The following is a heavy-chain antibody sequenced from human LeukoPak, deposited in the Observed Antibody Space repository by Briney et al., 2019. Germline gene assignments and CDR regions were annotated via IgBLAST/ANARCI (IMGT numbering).Heavy chain of an antibody. CDR1: GGSISSSSYY. V-gene: IGHV4-39*01. CDR2: IYYSGST. D-gene: IGHD5-12*01. Sequence: SETLSLTCTVSGGSISSSSYYWGWIRQPPGKGLEWIGSIYYSGSTYYNPALRRRVTISVDTSKNQFSLQLSSVTAADTAVYYCARHDGPPQYSGYDYWGQGTLVTVSS. CDR3: ARHDGPPQYSGYDY. J-gene: IGHJ4*02.